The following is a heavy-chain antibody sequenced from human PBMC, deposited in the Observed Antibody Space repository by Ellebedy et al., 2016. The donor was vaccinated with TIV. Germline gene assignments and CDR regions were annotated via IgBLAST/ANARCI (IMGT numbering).Heavy chain of an antibody. J-gene: IGHJ3*01. CDR3: ARRLYSGDAFDV. CDR1: GFTFGRYG. CDR2: ICSSSSNI. Sequence: PGGSLRLSCAASGFTFGRYGMHWVRQAPGKGLEWVSYICSSSSNIDYADSVEGRFTISRDDDKNSLYLQMNSLRHEDTAVYYCARRLYSGDAFDVWGQGTLVTVSS. D-gene: IGHD1-26*01. V-gene: IGHV3-48*02.